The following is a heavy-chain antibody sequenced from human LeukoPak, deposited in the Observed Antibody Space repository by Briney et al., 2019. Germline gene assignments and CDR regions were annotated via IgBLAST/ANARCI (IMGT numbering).Heavy chain of an antibody. CDR2: IIPILGIA. J-gene: IGHJ4*02. CDR3: ARDLWGFEGRIQY. Sequence: SVKVSCKASGGTFSSYAISRVRQAPGQGLEWIGRIIPILGIANYAQKFQGRVTITADKSTSTAYMELSSLRSEDTAVYYCARDLWGFEGRIQYWGQGTLVTVSS. CDR1: GGTFSSYA. D-gene: IGHD5-18*01. V-gene: IGHV1-69*04.